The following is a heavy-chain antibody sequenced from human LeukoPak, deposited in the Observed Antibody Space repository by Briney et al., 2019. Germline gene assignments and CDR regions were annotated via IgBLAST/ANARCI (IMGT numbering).Heavy chain of an antibody. CDR1: GGSFNSFN. J-gene: IGHJ4*02. D-gene: IGHD5-18*01. Sequence: GASVKVSCKASGGSFNSFNINWVRQAPGQGLDWMGRVIPILGMANYAQKFQGRDKITADKSTTTAYMELSSLRSEDTAVYFCASEIENVDTGIEYWGQGTLVTVSS. V-gene: IGHV1-69*02. CDR3: ASEIENVDTGIEY. CDR2: VIPILGMA.